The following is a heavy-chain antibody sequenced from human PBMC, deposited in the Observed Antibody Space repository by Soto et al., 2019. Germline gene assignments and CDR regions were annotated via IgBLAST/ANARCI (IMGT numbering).Heavy chain of an antibody. V-gene: IGHV4-31*03. CDR2: IYYSGST. J-gene: IGHJ6*02. D-gene: IGHD3-10*01. CDR3: ARELRFGEDYYGMDV. Sequence: QVQLQESGPGLVKPSQTRSLTCTVAGGCISSGGYYWSWIRQHPGKGLEWIGYIYYSGSTYYNPSLKSRVTISVDTSKNQFSLKLSSVTAADTAVYYCARELRFGEDYYGMDVWGQGTTVTVSS. CDR1: GGCISSGGYY.